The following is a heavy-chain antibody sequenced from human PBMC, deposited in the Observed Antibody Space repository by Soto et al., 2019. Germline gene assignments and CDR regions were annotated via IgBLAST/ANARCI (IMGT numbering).Heavy chain of an antibody. V-gene: IGHV1-69*02. D-gene: IGHD3-22*01. CDR1: GNTLNTDT. CDR3: AIGRTGSNGYYWA. CDR2: IIPVIGVG. Sequence: QVQLVQSGAEVKKPGSSVKVSCKPSGNTLNTDTITWLRQAPGQGLEWMGRIIPVIGVGTYAQKFQDRVTITADISKTTVYMEVTSLTSEDTATYYCAIGRTGSNGYYWAWGQGTQVTVS. J-gene: IGHJ5*02.